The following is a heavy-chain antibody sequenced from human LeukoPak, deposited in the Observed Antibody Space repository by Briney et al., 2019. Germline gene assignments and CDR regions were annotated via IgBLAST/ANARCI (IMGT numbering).Heavy chain of an antibody. Sequence: SETLSLTCTVSGGSISSSSYYWGWIRQPPGKGLEWIGSIYYSGSTYYNPSLKSRVTISVDTSKNQFSLKLSSVTAADTAVYYCARSPQLRYFDWPSGIDYWGQGTLVTVSS. V-gene: IGHV4-39*07. CDR1: GGSISSSSYY. D-gene: IGHD3-9*01. CDR2: IYYSGST. J-gene: IGHJ4*02. CDR3: ARSPQLRYFDWPSGIDY.